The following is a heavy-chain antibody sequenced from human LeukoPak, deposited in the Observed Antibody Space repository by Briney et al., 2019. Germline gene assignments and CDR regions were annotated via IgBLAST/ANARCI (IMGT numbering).Heavy chain of an antibody. Sequence: PGGSLRLSCAASVFTFSSYGMHWVRPAPGKGLEWVAVISYDGSNKYYADSVKGRFTISRDNSKNTLYLQMNSLRAEDTAVYYCAKDDRRYCSGGSCYDLGYWGQGTLVTVSS. CDR1: VFTFSSYG. J-gene: IGHJ4*02. D-gene: IGHD2-15*01. CDR2: ISYDGSNK. V-gene: IGHV3-30*18. CDR3: AKDDRRYCSGGSCYDLGY.